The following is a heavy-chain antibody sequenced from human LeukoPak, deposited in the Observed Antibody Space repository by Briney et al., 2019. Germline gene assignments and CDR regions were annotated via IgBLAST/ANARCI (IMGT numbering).Heavy chain of an antibody. Sequence: GGSLRLSCAASGFTFDDYAMHWVRQAPGKGLEWVSGISWNSGSIGYADSVKGRFTIPRDNAKNSLYLQMNSLRAEDTALYYCAKDGGGWGYDSSGLFDYWGQGTLVTVSS. J-gene: IGHJ4*02. CDR2: ISWNSGSI. V-gene: IGHV3-9*01. CDR1: GFTFDDYA. D-gene: IGHD3-22*01. CDR3: AKDGGGWGYDSSGLFDY.